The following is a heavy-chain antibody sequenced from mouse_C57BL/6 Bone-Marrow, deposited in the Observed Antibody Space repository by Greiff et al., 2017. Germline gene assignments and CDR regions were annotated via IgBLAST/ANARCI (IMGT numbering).Heavy chain of an antibody. Sequence: VQLQQSGPELVKPGASVKMSCKASGYTFTDYNMHWVKQSHGKSLEWIGYINPNNGGTSYNQKFKGKATLTVNKSSSTAYMELRSLTSEDSAVYYCARARKFHGSSYDWYFDVWGTGTTVTVSS. CDR3: ARARKFHGSSYDWYFDV. V-gene: IGHV1-22*01. J-gene: IGHJ1*03. D-gene: IGHD1-1*01. CDR2: INPNNGGT. CDR1: GYTFTDYN.